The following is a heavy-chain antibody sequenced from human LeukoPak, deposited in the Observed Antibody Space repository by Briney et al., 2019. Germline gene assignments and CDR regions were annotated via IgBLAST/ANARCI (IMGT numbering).Heavy chain of an antibody. CDR2: IYHSGST. J-gene: IGHJ4*02. CDR3: ARGFATMVRGVVLDF. V-gene: IGHV4-34*01. D-gene: IGHD3-10*01. CDR1: SGSFSGYY. Sequence: SGTLSLTCAVYSGSFSGYYWSWIRQPPGKGLEWIGEIYHSGSTNYNPSLKSRVTISVDTSKNQFSLKLSSVTAADTAVYYCARGFATMVRGVVLDFWGQGTLVTVSS.